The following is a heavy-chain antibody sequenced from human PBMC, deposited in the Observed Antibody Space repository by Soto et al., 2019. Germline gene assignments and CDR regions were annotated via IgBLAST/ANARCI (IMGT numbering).Heavy chain of an antibody. CDR1: GLSFSHYG. Sequence: QVQLVESGGGVVQPGRSLRLSCAASGLSFSHYGMHWVRQAPGKGLEWVALISYDGSNQYYADSVKGRFTVSRDNSKNTLFLQMSSLRAEDTAIYYCAKGGPTVTTLVVSSLDHWGQGTLVTVSS. V-gene: IGHV3-30*18. CDR2: ISYDGSNQ. D-gene: IGHD4-17*01. J-gene: IGHJ4*02. CDR3: AKGGPTVTTLVVSSLDH.